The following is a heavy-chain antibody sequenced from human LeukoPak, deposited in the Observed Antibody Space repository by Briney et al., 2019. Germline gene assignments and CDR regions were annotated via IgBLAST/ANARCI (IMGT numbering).Heavy chain of an antibody. CDR2: ISGSGGST. V-gene: IGHV3-23*01. D-gene: IGHD3-22*01. CDR3: ARVNDSSGYYWGDFDY. CDR1: GFTFSSYG. J-gene: IGHJ4*02. Sequence: PGGSLRLSCAASGFTFSSYGMSWVRQAPGKGLEWVSAISGSGGSTYYADSVKGRFTISRDNSKNTLYLQMNSLRAEDTALYYCARVNDSSGYYWGDFDYWGQGTLVTVSS.